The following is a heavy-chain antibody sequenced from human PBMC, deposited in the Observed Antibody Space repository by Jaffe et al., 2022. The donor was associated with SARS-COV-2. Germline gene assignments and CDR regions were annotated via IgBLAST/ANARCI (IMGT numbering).Heavy chain of an antibody. CDR3: ARGGDWLSPRDWFDP. CDR1: GASISSYY. D-gene: IGHD3-9*01. J-gene: IGHJ5*02. CDR2: IHYTGST. Sequence: QVQLQESGPGLVKPSETLSLTCTVSGASISSYYWSWIRQTPGKGLEWIGYIHYTGSTNYNPSLKSRVTMSLGTSRNKFSLLMYFVTAADTAVYYCARGGDWLSPRDWFDPWGQGTLVTVSS. V-gene: IGHV4-59*13.